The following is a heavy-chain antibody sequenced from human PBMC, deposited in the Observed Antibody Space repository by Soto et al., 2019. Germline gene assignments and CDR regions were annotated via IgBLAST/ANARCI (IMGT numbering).Heavy chain of an antibody. CDR3: ARDIFCYVCDFDL. Sequence: DQLAKSGAEVMSPGASVKVSCKASGYPFSSHHINWVRQAPGQGLEWMGWISGYSGNNKYAQKFQGRVTMTTVTSTNTGYMELRSLRYDDTALYDCARDIFCYVCDFDLWGQGTMGTVSS. J-gene: IGHJ3*01. D-gene: IGHD3-16*01. CDR2: ISGYSGNN. V-gene: IGHV1-18*01. CDR1: GYPFSSHH.